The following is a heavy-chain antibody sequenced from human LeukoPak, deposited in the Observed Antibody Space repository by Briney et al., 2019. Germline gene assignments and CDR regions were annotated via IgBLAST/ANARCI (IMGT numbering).Heavy chain of an antibody. V-gene: IGHV4-38-2*02. CDR3: ARGVYESSGFIDY. J-gene: IGHJ4*02. D-gene: IGHD3-22*01. CDR2: IYHSGST. CDR1: GYSISNGYY. Sequence: SETLSLTCTVSGYSISNGYYWGWIRQPPGKGLEWIGSIYHSGSTYDNPSLKSRVTISVDTSKNQFSLKLSSVTAADTAVYYCARGVYESSGFIDYWGQGTLVTVSS.